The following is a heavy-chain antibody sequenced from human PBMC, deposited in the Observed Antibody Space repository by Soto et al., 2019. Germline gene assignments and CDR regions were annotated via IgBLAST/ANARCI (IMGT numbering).Heavy chain of an antibody. V-gene: IGHV4-59*01. J-gene: IGHJ5*02. Sequence: QVQLQESGPGLVKPSETLSLTCTVSGGSISSYYWSWIRQPPGKGLEWIGYIYYSGSTNYNPSLKIRVTISVDTSKNQFSLKLSSVTAADTAVYYCARDAAQNWFDPWGQGTLVTVSS. CDR2: IYYSGST. CDR1: GGSISSYY. CDR3: ARDAAQNWFDP.